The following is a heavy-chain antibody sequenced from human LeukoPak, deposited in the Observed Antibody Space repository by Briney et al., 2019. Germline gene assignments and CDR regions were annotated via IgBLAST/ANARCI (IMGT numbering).Heavy chain of an antibody. Sequence: SETLSLTCTVSGGSISSYYWSWIRQPPGKGLEWIGYIYYSGSTYYNPSLKSRVTISVDTSKNQFSLKLSSVTAADTAVYYCARGVVDAFDIWGQGTMVTVSS. CDR2: IYYSGST. CDR1: GGSISSYY. J-gene: IGHJ3*02. D-gene: IGHD2-15*01. CDR3: ARGVVDAFDI. V-gene: IGHV4-59*08.